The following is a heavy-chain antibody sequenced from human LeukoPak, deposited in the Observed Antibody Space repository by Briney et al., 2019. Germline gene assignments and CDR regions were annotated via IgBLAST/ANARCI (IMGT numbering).Heavy chain of an antibody. CDR3: ARDRSYDSSGYSMPFWFDP. CDR2: INPSGGST. J-gene: IGHJ5*02. V-gene: IGHV1-46*01. D-gene: IGHD3-22*01. CDR1: GYTFTSYY. Sequence: ASVEVSCKASGYTFTSYYMHWVRQAPGRGLEWMGIINPSGGSTSYAQKFQGRVTMTRDTSTSTVYMELSSLRSEDTAVYYCARDRSYDSSGYSMPFWFDPWGQGTLVTVSS.